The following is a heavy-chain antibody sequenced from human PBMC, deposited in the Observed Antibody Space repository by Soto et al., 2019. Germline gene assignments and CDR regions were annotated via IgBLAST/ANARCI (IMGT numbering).Heavy chain of an antibody. D-gene: IGHD3-22*01. CDR1: GFSLSTSGVG. CDR3: ALERGYYDSSGFDY. Sequence: QITLKESGPTLVKPTQTLTLTCTFSGFSLSTSGVGVGWIRQPPGKALEWLALIYWDDDKRYSPSLKSRLTISKXTXINQVVLTMTNMDPVDTATYYCALERGYYDSSGFDYWGQGTLVTVSS. V-gene: IGHV2-5*02. CDR2: IYWDDDK. J-gene: IGHJ4*02.